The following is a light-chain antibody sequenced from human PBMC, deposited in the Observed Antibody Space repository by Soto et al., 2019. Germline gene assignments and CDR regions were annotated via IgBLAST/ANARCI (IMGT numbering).Light chain of an antibody. J-gene: IGKJ5*01. CDR2: TAS. CDR3: QQYNSYPIT. V-gene: IGKV1-5*03. Sequence: IQMTQSPSTLSGSVVDRVTITCRASQSIRTWLAWYQQKPGKAPNLLIYTASNLESGVPSRFSGSGSATEFTLSISSLQPDDFATYYCQQYNSYPITFGQGTRLEIK. CDR1: QSIRTW.